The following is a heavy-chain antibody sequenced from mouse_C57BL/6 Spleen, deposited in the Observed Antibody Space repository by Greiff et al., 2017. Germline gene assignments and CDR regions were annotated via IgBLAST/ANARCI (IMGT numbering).Heavy chain of an antibody. D-gene: IGHD2-5*01. CDR1: GYTFPSYW. V-gene: IGHV1-64*01. CDR3: ARPYSNSYYAMDY. Sequence: QVQLQQPGAELVKPGASVKLSCKASGYTFPSYWMHWVKQRPGQGLEWIGMIHPNSGSTNYNEKFKSKATLTVDKSSSTAYMQLSSLTSEDSAVYYCARPYSNSYYAMDYWGQGTSVTVSS. CDR2: IHPNSGST. J-gene: IGHJ4*01.